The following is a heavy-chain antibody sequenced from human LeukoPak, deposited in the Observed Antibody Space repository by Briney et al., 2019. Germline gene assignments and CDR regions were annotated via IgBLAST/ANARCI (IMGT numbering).Heavy chain of an antibody. D-gene: IGHD6-13*01. Sequence: SETLSLTCAVYGLSFSGYYWSWIRQPPGKGLEWLGEINHSGSTNYNPSLKSRVTISVDTSKNQFSLKLSFVTAADTAVYYCARGSRTIAAVYNWFDPWGQGTLVTVSS. CDR3: ARGSRTIAAVYNWFDP. J-gene: IGHJ5*02. CDR1: GLSFSGYY. V-gene: IGHV4-34*01. CDR2: INHSGST.